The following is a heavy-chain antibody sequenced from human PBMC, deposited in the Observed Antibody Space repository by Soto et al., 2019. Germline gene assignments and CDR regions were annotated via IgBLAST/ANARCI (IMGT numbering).Heavy chain of an antibody. V-gene: IGHV3-23*01. CDR2: ISGSGGST. D-gene: IGHD2-2*01. CDR3: AKDTLVVVVPAAMIAP. Sequence: GVSLRLSCAASGFTFSSYAMSWVRQAPGKGLEWVSAISGSGGSTYYADSVKGRFTISRDNSKNTLYLQMNSLRAEDTAVYYCAKDTLVVVVPAAMIAPWGQGTLVTVSS. CDR1: GFTFSSYA. J-gene: IGHJ5*02.